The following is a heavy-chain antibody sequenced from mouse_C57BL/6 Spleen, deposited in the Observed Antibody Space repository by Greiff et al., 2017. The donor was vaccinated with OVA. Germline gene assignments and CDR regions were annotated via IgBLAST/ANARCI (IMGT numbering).Heavy chain of an antibody. CDR1: GFTFSSYG. J-gene: IGHJ1*03. V-gene: IGHV5-6*02. Sequence: EVKLMESGGDLVKPGGSLKLSCAASGFTFSSYGMSWVRQTPDKRLEWVATISSGGSYTYYPDSVKGRFTISRDNAKNTLYLQMSSLKSEDTAMYYCARRGFITTVVDDWYFDVWGTGTTVTVSS. CDR3: ARRGFITTVVDDWYFDV. CDR2: ISSGGSYT. D-gene: IGHD1-1*01.